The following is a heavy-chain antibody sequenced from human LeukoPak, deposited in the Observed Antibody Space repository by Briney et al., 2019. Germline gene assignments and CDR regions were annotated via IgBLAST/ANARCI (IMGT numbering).Heavy chain of an antibody. CDR1: GGSISSYY. Sequence: PSETLSLTCTVSGGSISSYYWSWIRQPPGKGLEWIGEINHSGSTNYNPSLKSRVTISVDTSKNQFSLKLSSVTAADTAVYYCARSLPPNYYGSGSTIDYWGQGTLVTVSS. V-gene: IGHV4-34*01. D-gene: IGHD3-10*01. J-gene: IGHJ4*02. CDR3: ARSLPPNYYGSGSTIDY. CDR2: INHSGST.